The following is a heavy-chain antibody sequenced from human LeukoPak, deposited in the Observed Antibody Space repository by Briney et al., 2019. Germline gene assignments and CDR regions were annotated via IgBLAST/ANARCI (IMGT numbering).Heavy chain of an antibody. CDR2: ISGSGGST. CDR1: GFTFSSYG. D-gene: IGHD3-22*01. Sequence: GGSLRLSCAASGFTFSSYGMSWVRQAPGKGLEWVSAISGSGGSTYYADSVKGRFTISRDNSKNTLYLRMDSLRAEDTAVYYCAKDYYDSSGYYYAPAFDIWGQGTMVTVSS. V-gene: IGHV3-23*01. CDR3: AKDYYDSSGYYYAPAFDI. J-gene: IGHJ3*02.